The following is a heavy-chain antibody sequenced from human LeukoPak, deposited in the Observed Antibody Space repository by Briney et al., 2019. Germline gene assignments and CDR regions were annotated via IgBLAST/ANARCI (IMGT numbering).Heavy chain of an antibody. CDR3: VRDGSGYAMWD. CDR2: INSDGSST. D-gene: IGHD5-12*01. V-gene: IGHV3-74*01. Sequence: GGSLRLSCAASGFTFSSHWMHWVRQGPGKGLVWVSRINSDGSSTTYADSVKGRFTMSRDNAKNTLYLQMNSLRAEDTAVYYCVRDGSGYAMWDWGQGTLVTVSS. CDR1: GFTFSSHW. J-gene: IGHJ4*02.